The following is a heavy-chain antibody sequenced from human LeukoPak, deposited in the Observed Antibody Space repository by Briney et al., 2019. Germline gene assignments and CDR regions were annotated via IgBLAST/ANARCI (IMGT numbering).Heavy chain of an antibody. J-gene: IGHJ5*02. CDR3: ARDLRIFGSGSYLENWFDP. D-gene: IGHD3-10*01. Sequence: SETLSLTCAVSGGSISSYYWSWIRQPPGKGLEWIGYIYYSGSTNYNPSLKSRVTISVDTSKNQFSLKLSSVTAADTAVYYCARDLRIFGSGSYLENWFDPWGQGTLVTVSS. V-gene: IGHV4-59*01. CDR1: GGSISSYY. CDR2: IYYSGST.